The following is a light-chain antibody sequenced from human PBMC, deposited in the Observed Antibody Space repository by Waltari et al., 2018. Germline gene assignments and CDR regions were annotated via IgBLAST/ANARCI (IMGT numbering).Light chain of an antibody. CDR1: NRDGGGYNY. V-gene: IGLV2-8*01. Sequence: QSALTQPPSAAGSLGQSVAISCTGTNRDGGGYNYVSWYQQHPGQPPKLMIHEASKRPSGVPDRFSGSKSGNTASLTVSGLQAEDEADYYCSSYTGSNSFVFGTGTKVTVL. J-gene: IGLJ1*01. CDR3: SSYTGSNSFV. CDR2: EAS.